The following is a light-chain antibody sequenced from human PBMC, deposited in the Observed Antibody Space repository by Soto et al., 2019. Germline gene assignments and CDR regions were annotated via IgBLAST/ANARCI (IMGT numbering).Light chain of an antibody. CDR1: ASDVGSYKF. J-gene: IGLJ2*01. V-gene: IGLV2-23*02. CDR2: EVS. CDR3: CAYAANSNFL. Sequence: QSALTQPASVSGSPGQSITISCTGTASDVGSYKFVSWYQHLPDKAPKLIIFEVSERPSGISDRFSGSKSGNTASLTISGLQAEDEADYYWCAYAANSNFLFGGGTKLTVL.